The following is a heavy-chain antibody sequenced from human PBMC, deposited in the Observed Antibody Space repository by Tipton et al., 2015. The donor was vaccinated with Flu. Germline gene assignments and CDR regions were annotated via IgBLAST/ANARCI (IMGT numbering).Heavy chain of an antibody. D-gene: IGHD3-3*01. CDR1: GASISTFY. V-gene: IGHV4-59*01. CDR3: ARASGVLEWRSWTFDS. Sequence: TLSLTCTVSGASISTFYWSWIRQTPGKGLEWIGYFYYGETTKYNPSLKSRVTISIATSKNQFSLNLRSVTAADTAVYYCARASGVLEWRSWTFDSWGKGTLVTVSS. J-gene: IGHJ4*02. CDR2: FYYGETT.